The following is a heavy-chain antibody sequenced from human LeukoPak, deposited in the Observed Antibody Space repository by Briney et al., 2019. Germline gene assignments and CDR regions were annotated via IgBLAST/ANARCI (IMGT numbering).Heavy chain of an antibody. CDR2: ISPSGDRT. CDR1: GHTFTNYY. V-gene: IGHV1-46*01. Sequence: ASVKVSCKASGHTFTNYYMHWVRQAPGQGLEWMGMISPSGDRTTYAQRFQGRVTMTRDTSTSTLYMDLSSLRSDDTAVFYCARGDGYNGFAYWGQGTLVTVSS. CDR3: ARGDGYNGFAY. J-gene: IGHJ4*02. D-gene: IGHD5-24*01.